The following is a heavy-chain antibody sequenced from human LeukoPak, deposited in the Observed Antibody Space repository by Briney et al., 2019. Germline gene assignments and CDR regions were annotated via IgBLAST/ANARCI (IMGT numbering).Heavy chain of an antibody. CDR3: ARKVGDF. J-gene: IGHJ4*02. Sequence: SWIRQPPGKGLEWVANIKQDGSEKYYVDSVKGRFTISRDNAKNSLYLEMNSLRAEDTAVYYCARKVGDFWGQGTLVTVSS. CDR2: IKQDGSEK. D-gene: IGHD3-10*01. V-gene: IGHV3-7*01.